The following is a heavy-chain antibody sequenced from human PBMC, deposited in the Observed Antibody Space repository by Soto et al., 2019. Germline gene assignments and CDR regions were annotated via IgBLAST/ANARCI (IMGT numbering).Heavy chain of an antibody. CDR1: SFSMYS. V-gene: IGHV3-21*01. Sequence: EVQVVESGGGLVKPGGSLRLSCNFSFSMYSMDWVRQAPGKGLEWVASISSGSAFIKYADSVKGGFTISRDNAKNSVSLQMDSLRVEDTAMYYCTRDQGGSYASWFDPWGRGTLVTVSS. J-gene: IGHJ5*02. D-gene: IGHD1-26*01. CDR2: ISSGSAFI. CDR3: TRDQGGSYASWFDP.